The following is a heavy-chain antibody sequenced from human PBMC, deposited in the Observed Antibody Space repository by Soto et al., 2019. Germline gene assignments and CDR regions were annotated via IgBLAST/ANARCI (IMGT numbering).Heavy chain of an antibody. CDR1: GGSISSYY. CDR3: ARDLTYYDILTGYYNAFDI. J-gene: IGHJ3*02. D-gene: IGHD3-9*01. CDR2: IYYSGST. V-gene: IGHV4-59*01. Sequence: QVQLQESGPGLVKPSETLSLTCTVSGGSISSYYWSWIRQPPGKGLEWIGYIYYSGSTNYNPSLKSRVTISVDTSKNQFSLKLSSVTAADTAVYYCARDLTYYDILTGYYNAFDIWGQGTMVTVSS.